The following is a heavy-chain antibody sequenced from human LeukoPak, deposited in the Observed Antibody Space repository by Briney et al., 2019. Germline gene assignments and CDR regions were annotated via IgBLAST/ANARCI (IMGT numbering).Heavy chain of an antibody. CDR1: GGSISSSSYY. J-gene: IGHJ4*02. Sequence: SETLSLTCTVSGGSISSSSYYWGWIRQPPGKGLEWIGSTYYSGSTYYNPSLKSRVTISVDTSKNQFSLKLSSVTAADTAVYYCARHRRSLSPNFIDYWGQGTLVTVSS. CDR2: TYYSGST. V-gene: IGHV4-39*01. D-gene: IGHD5-24*01. CDR3: ARHRRSLSPNFIDY.